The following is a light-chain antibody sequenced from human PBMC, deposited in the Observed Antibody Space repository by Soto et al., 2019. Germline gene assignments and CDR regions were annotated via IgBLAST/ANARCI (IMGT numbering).Light chain of an antibody. V-gene: IGLV2-14*01. J-gene: IGLJ1*01. CDR3: SSYTSSSTL. Sequence: LTQPASVSGSPGQSITISCTGTSSDVGGYNYVSWYQQHPGKAPKLMIYAVTDRPSGVSSRFSGSKSGNTASLTISGLQAEDEADYSCSSYTSSSTLFGTGTKITVL. CDR1: SSDVGGYNY. CDR2: AVT.